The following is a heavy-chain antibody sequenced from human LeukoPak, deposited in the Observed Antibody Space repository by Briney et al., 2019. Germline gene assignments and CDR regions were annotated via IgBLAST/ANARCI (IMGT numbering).Heavy chain of an antibody. D-gene: IGHD2-2*01. V-gene: IGHV5-51*01. CDR1: GYSFTSYW. CDR3: ARLLEYQRNWFDP. CDR2: IYPGDSDT. Sequence: HGESLKISCQGSGYSFTSYWIGWVRQMPGKGLEWMGIIYPGDSDTRYSPSFQGQVTISADKSISTAYLQWSSLKASDTAMYYCARLLEYQRNWFDPWGQGTLVTVSS. J-gene: IGHJ5*02.